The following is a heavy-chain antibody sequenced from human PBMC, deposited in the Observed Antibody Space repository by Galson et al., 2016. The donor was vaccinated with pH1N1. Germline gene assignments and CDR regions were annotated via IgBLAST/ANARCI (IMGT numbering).Heavy chain of an antibody. CDR2: ISGTGDTT. Sequence: SLRLSCAASGFAFTNYAMNWVRQAPGQGLEWVSTISGTGDTTYYADSVKGRFTISRQNSKSTLYLQMNSLRAEDTAVYYCAKDVGDYGGIDYWGQGTLVTVSS. CDR1: GFAFTNYA. CDR3: AKDVGDYGGIDY. J-gene: IGHJ4*02. D-gene: IGHD4-17*01. V-gene: IGHV3-23*01.